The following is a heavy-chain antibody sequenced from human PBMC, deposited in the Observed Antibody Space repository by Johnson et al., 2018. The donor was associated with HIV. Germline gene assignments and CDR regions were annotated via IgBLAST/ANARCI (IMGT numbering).Heavy chain of an antibody. CDR3: AKGVVPAAADAFDI. Sequence: VQLVESGGGVVQPGRSLRLSCAASGFTFSSYAMHWVRQAPGKGLEWVAVISYDGSNNYYADSVKGRFTISRDNSKNTLYLQMNSLRAEDTAVYYCAKGVVPAAADAFDIWGQGTMVTVSS. D-gene: IGHD2-2*01. J-gene: IGHJ3*02. V-gene: IGHV3-30*04. CDR1: GFTFSSYA. CDR2: ISYDGSNN.